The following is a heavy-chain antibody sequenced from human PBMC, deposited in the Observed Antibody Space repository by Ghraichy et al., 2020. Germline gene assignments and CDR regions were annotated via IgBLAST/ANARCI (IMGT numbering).Heavy chain of an antibody. CDR3: ARDGIAVAANAFDI. Sequence: ASVKVSCKASGYTFTGYYMHWVRQAPGQGLEWMGWINPNSGGTNYAQKFQGRVTMTRDTSISTAYMELSRLRSDDTAVYYCARDGIAVAANAFDIWGQGTMVTVSS. D-gene: IGHD6-19*01. CDR2: INPNSGGT. J-gene: IGHJ3*02. CDR1: GYTFTGYY. V-gene: IGHV1-2*02.